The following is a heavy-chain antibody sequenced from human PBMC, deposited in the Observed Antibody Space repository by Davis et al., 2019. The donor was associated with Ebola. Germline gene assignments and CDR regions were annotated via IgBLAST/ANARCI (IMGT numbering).Heavy chain of an antibody. CDR1: GGSISTYY. D-gene: IGHD6-19*01. CDR3: ARNQGSSGWYWGWFDY. V-gene: IGHV4-34*01. CDR2: INQIGTT. J-gene: IGHJ4*02. Sequence: SETLSLTCTIDGGSISTYYWAWIRQPPGKGLEWMGDINQIGTTKYSASLKSRLTILVDTSKNHFSMKLTSVTPEDTAVYYCARNQGSSGWYWGWFDYWGQGTLVTVSS.